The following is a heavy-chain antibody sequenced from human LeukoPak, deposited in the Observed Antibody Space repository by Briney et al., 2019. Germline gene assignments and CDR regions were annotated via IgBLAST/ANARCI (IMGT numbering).Heavy chain of an antibody. CDR2: IYHSGST. J-gene: IGHJ4*02. V-gene: IGHV4-38-2*02. CDR1: GYSISSGYY. Sequence: SETLSLTCTVSGYSISSGYYWGWIRQPPGKGLEWIGSIYHSGSTYYNPSLKSRVTISVDTSKNQFSLKLSSVTAADTAVYYCARQRELPQGFVDWGQGTLVTVSS. D-gene: IGHD1-26*01. CDR3: ARQRELPQGFVD.